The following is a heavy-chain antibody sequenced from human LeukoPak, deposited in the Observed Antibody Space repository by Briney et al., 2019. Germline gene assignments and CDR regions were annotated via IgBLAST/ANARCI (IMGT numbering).Heavy chain of an antibody. CDR3: GRSGRYRPSDL. Sequence: GGSLRLSCAASGFILSEHYIDWVRQAPGKGLEWVGRTRNKANSYTTEYAASVKGRFTISRDDPKNLLYLQMNSLKSEDTAVYYCGRSGRYRPSDLWGQGTLVTVSS. J-gene: IGHJ5*02. CDR2: TRNKANSYTT. V-gene: IGHV3-72*01. D-gene: IGHD1-26*01. CDR1: GFILSEHY.